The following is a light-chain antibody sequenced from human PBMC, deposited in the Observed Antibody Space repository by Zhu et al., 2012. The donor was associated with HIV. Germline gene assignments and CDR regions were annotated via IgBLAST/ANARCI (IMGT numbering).Light chain of an antibody. V-gene: IGKV3-11*01. CDR3: QQRSNWPPYT. Sequence: EIVLTQSPATLSLSPGERATLSCRASQSVSSYSAWYQQKPGQAPRLLIYDASNRATGIPARFSGSGSGTDFTLTISSLEPEDFAVYYCQQRSNWPPYTFDQGTKLEIK. J-gene: IGKJ2*01. CDR2: DAS. CDR1: QSVSSY.